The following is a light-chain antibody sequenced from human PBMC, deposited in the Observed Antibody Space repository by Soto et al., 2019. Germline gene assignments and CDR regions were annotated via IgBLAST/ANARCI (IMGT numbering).Light chain of an antibody. CDR3: QLSDTSPPGYT. CDR1: QSVSSTY. Sequence: EIVLTQSPGTLSLSPGERATLSCRASQSVSSTYLAWYQQKPGQAPRLLIYGASTRATGIEDRFSGSGSGTDFILSISILEPEDFAVYHCQLSDTSPPGYTFAQGTKLEI. J-gene: IGKJ2*01. CDR2: GAS. V-gene: IGKV3-20*01.